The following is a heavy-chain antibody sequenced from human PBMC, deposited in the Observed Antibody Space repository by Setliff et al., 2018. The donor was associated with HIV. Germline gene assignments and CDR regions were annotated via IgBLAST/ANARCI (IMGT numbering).Heavy chain of an antibody. J-gene: IGHJ4*02. V-gene: IGHV1-69*05. CDR1: GGTFSSYA. Sequence: GASVKVSCKASGGTFSSYAISWVRQAPGQGLEWMGGIIPIFGTANYAQKFQGRVTITTDESTSTAYMELRSLRSDDTAVYFCARDSHCSGPSCYSGGQFFDYWGQGTLVTVSS. CDR3: ARDSHCSGPSCYSGGQFFDY. D-gene: IGHD2-15*01. CDR2: IIPIFGTA.